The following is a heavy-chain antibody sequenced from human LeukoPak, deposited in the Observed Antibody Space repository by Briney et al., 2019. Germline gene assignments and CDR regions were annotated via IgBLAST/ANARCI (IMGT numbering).Heavy chain of an antibody. CDR2: ISYDGSNK. D-gene: IGHD2-2*01. Sequence: GGSQRLSCAASGFTFSSYGMHWVRQVPGKGLEWVAVISYDGSNKYYADSVKGRFTISRDNSKNTLYLQMNSLRAEDTAVYYCAKDGKYCSSTSCYLNYYYYGMDVWGKGTTVTVSS. CDR1: GFTFSSYG. V-gene: IGHV3-30*18. J-gene: IGHJ6*04. CDR3: AKDGKYCSSTSCYLNYYYYGMDV.